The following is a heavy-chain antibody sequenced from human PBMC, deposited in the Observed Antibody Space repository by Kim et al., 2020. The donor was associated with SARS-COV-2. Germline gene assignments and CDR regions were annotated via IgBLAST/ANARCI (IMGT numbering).Heavy chain of an antibody. CDR2: ISSSSSYI. J-gene: IGHJ6*02. V-gene: IGHV3-21*01. D-gene: IGHD3-10*01. Sequence: GGSLRLSCAAPGFTFSSYSMNWVRQAPGKGLEWVSSISSSSSYIYYADSVKGRFTISRDNAKNSLYLQMNSLRAEDTAVYYCAREYYGSGSYPPPSYGMDVWGHGTTVTASS. CDR3: AREYYGSGSYPPPSYGMDV. CDR1: GFTFSSYS.